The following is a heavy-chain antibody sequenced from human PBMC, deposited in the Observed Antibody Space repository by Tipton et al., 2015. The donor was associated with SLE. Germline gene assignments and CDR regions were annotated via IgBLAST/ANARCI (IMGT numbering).Heavy chain of an antibody. J-gene: IGHJ1*01. CDR2: IYYSGST. CDR1: GGPISSYY. D-gene: IGHD1-26*01. CDR3: ARDREYFQH. Sequence: TLPLTCTVPGGPISSYYWRWIRQPPGKGLEWIGYIYYSGSTNYNPSLKSRVTISVDTSKNQFSLKLSSVTAADTAVYYCARDREYFQHWGQGTLVTVSS. V-gene: IGHV4-59*01.